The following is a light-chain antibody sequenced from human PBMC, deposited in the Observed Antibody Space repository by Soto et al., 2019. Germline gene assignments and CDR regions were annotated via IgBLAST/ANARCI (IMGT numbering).Light chain of an antibody. CDR2: AAS. Sequence: DIQMTQSPSSLSASVGDRVTITCQASQDISNYLNWYQQKPGKAPKLLIYAASSLHSGVPSRFSGSGSGTDFTLTINSLQPEDFATYSCQQSYNSPQTFGQGTKVDIK. J-gene: IGKJ1*01. CDR3: QQSYNSPQT. CDR1: QDISNY. V-gene: IGKV1-39*01.